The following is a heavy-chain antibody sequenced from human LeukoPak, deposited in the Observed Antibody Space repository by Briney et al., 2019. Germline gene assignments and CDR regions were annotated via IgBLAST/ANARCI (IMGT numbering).Heavy chain of an antibody. J-gene: IGHJ4*02. CDR1: GGSISSYY. CDR3: AREIDPIAARYFDY. Sequence: PETLSLTCTVSGGSISSYYWSWIRQPPGKGLEWIGYIYYSGSTNYNPSLKSRVTISVDTSKNQFSLKLSSVTAADTAVYYCAREIDPIAARYFDYWGQGTLVTVSS. CDR2: IYYSGST. D-gene: IGHD6-6*01. V-gene: IGHV4-59*12.